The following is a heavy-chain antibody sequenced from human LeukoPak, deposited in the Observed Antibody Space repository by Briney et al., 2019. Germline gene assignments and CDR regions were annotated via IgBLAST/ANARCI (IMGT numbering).Heavy chain of an antibody. Sequence: PETLSLTCTVSGGSFSSYYWSWIRQPAGQGLEWIGRIYTSGSTNYNSSLKSRVTMSVDTSKNQVSLKLSSVTAADTAVYYCATGDGYNSFDYWGQGTLVTVSS. CDR3: ATGDGYNSFDY. CDR2: IYTSGST. J-gene: IGHJ4*02. CDR1: GGSFSSYY. V-gene: IGHV4-4*07. D-gene: IGHD5-24*01.